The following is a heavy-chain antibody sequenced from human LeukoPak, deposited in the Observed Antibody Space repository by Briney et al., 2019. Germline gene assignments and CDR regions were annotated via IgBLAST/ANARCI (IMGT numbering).Heavy chain of an antibody. V-gene: IGHV3-23*01. CDR2: ISASGGST. D-gene: IGHD2-15*01. J-gene: IGHJ4*02. Sequence: GGSLRLSCAASGFAFSSYAMSWVRQAPGKGLEWVSAISASGGSTYYADSVKGRFTISRDNSKNTLYLQMNSLRAEDTAVYYCAKDSWFGIYCSGAGCYYFDSWGQGTLVTVSS. CDR3: AKDSWFGIYCSGAGCYYFDS. CDR1: GFAFSSYA.